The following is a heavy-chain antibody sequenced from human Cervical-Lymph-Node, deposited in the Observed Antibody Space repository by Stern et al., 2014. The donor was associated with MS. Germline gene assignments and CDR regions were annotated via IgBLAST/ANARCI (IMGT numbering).Heavy chain of an antibody. J-gene: IGHJ6*02. CDR3: ARVVTATPDSDLSCVDV. V-gene: IGHV2-70*17. CDR2: ISWEESK. CDR1: GFSLSPTGMC. D-gene: IGHD2-21*02. Sequence: VKLVESGPALVKSTQTLTLTCTFSGFSLSPTGMCVSWIRQPPGKALEWLARISWEESKFYSTSLKSRLSISKDTSKNQVVLTLTNMDPVDTATYYCARVVTATPDSDLSCVDVWGQGTTVIVPS.